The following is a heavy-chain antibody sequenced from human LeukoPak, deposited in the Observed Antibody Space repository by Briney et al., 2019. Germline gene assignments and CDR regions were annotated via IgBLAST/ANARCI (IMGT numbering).Heavy chain of an antibody. J-gene: IGHJ4*02. CDR2: IYHSGST. Sequence: SETLSLTCTVSGYSISSGYYWGWIRQPPGKGLEWIGSIYHSGSTYYNPSLKSRVTISVDTSKNQFSLKLSSVTAADTAVYYCARSWRLLPDYWGQGTLVTVSS. V-gene: IGHV4-38-2*02. CDR1: GYSISSGYY. D-gene: IGHD2-21*02. CDR3: ARSWRLLPDY.